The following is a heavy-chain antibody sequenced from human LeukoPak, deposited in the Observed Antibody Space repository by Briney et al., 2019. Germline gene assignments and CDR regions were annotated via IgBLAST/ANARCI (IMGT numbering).Heavy chain of an antibody. Sequence: GGSLRPSCAASGFTFSSNWMSWVRQAPGKGLEWVANIKQDGSEKYYVDSVKGRFTISRDNAKNSLYLQMNSLRAEDTAVYYCARKMYYFDYWGQGTLVTVSS. CDR2: IKQDGSEK. V-gene: IGHV3-7*01. CDR3: ARKMYYFDY. J-gene: IGHJ4*02. CDR1: GFTFSSNW.